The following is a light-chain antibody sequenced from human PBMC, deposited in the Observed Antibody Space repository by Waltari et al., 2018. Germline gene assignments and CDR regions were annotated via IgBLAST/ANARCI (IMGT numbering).Light chain of an antibody. CDR1: SLRRYD. V-gene: IGLV3-19*01. Sequence: SSELTQDPAVSVALGQTVRITCQGASLRRYDASWYQQKPGQAPILVIYGKDNRPSGIPDRFSGSTSGNTASLTITGSQAEDEADYYCHSRVVNNVRGAFGGGTKLTVL. CDR2: GKD. CDR3: HSRVVNNVRGA. J-gene: IGLJ2*01.